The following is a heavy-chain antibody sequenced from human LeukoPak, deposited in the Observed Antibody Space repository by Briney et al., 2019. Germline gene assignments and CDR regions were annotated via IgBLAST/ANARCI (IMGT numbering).Heavy chain of an antibody. J-gene: IGHJ2*01. D-gene: IGHD6-13*01. CDR1: GYTFTSYD. Sequence: ASVKVSCKASGYTFTSYDINWVRQATGQGLGWMGWMNPNSGYTGYAQKFQGRVTMTMNTSISTAYMELSSLRSEDTAVYYCARVSRSSSSPAYFDLWGRGTLVTVSS. CDR3: ARVSRSSSSPAYFDL. V-gene: IGHV1-8*01. CDR2: MNPNSGYT.